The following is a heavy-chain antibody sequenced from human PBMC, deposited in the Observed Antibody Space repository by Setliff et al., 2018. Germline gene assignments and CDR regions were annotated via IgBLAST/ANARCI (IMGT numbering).Heavy chain of an antibody. J-gene: IGHJ3*02. Sequence: ASVKVSCKASGYTFISYGISWVRQAPGQGLEWMGWISAYNGNTNYAQKLQGRVTMTTDTSTSSAYMELRSLRSDDTAVYYCARVLFHCSSTSCYLDAFDIWGQGTMVTVSS. CDR1: GYTFISYG. D-gene: IGHD2-2*01. V-gene: IGHV1-18*01. CDR2: ISAYNGNT. CDR3: ARVLFHCSSTSCYLDAFDI.